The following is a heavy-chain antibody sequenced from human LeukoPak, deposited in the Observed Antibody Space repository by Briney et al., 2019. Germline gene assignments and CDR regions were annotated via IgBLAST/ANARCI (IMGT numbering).Heavy chain of an antibody. J-gene: IGHJ5*02. V-gene: IGHV4-4*07. CDR1: GASISSYY. CDR2: IYTSGST. D-gene: IGHD3-10*01. CDR3: ARWFGELLSFDP. Sequence: SETLSLTCTVSGASISSYYCSWIRQPAGKGLEWIGRIYTSGSTNYNPSLKSRVTMSVDTSKNQFSLKLSSVTAADTAVYYCARWFGELLSFDPWGQGTLVTVSS.